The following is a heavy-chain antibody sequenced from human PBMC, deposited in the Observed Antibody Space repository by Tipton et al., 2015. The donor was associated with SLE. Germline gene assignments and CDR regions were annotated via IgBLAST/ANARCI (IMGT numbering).Heavy chain of an antibody. D-gene: IGHD3-16*01. V-gene: IGHV4-34*01. CDR3: ARAIGGVLPMDV. Sequence: TLSLTFSVYGWSFSGYYWSWIRQPPGKGLEWIGEINPSGSANYNPSLKSRVTISVHTSKKQFSLKLSSVTAADTAVFYCARAIGGVLPMDVWGKGNTVTVSS. CDR1: GWSFSGYY. CDR2: INPSGSA. J-gene: IGHJ6*03.